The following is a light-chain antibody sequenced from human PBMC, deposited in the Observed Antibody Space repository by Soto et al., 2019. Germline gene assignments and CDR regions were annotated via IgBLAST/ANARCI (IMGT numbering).Light chain of an antibody. CDR3: ASHTTSNTRV. Sequence: QSALTQPASVSGSPGQSIAISCTGTSSDVGAYDYVSWYQQHPDKAPKLIIYEVSHQPAGVSNRFSASKYVNTATLTISGLQTEDEADYYCASHTTSNTRVFGTGTKVTVL. J-gene: IGLJ1*01. CDR2: EVS. CDR1: SSDVGAYDY. V-gene: IGLV2-14*03.